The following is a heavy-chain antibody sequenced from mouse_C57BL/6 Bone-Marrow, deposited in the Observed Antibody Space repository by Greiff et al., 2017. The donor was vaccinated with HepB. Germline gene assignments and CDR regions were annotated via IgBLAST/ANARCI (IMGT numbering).Heavy chain of an antibody. CDR2: ISDGGSYT. CDR1: GFTFSSYA. D-gene: IGHD4-1*01. J-gene: IGHJ3*01. V-gene: IGHV5-4*01. CDR3: AREEDWDGFAY. Sequence: DVMLVESGGGLVKPGGSLKLSCAASGFTFSSYAMSWVRQTPEKRLEWVATISDGGSYTYYPDNVKGRFTISRDNAKNNLYLQMSHLKSEDTAMYYCAREEDWDGFAYWGQGTLVTVSA.